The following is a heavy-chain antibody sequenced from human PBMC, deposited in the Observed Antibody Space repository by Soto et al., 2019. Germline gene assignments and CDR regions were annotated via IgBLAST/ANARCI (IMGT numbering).Heavy chain of an antibody. CDR3: AKDRWNYDYFDF. CDR1: GYTFTSYG. J-gene: IGHJ4*02. V-gene: IGHV1-18*04. CDR2: ISACNGNT. D-gene: IGHD1-7*01. Sequence: ASVKVSCKASGYTFTSYGISWVRQAPGQGLEWMGWISACNGNTNYAQKLQGRVTMTTDTSTSTAYMELRSLRAEDTAVYYCAKDRWNYDYFDFWGQGTLVTVSS.